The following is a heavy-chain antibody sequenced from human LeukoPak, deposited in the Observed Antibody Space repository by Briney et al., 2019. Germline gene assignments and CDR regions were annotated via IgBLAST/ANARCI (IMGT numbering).Heavy chain of an antibody. CDR2: IHYSGST. Sequence: SETLSLTCTVSGVSISTDYWTWGRQSPGKGLEWIGYIHYSGSTSYNPSLKSRVTISVDTSKNQFSLKLTSVTSADTAVYYCARDAGATTYWGQGALVTVSS. CDR1: GVSISTDY. V-gene: IGHV4-59*13. J-gene: IGHJ4*02. CDR3: ARDAGATTY. D-gene: IGHD1-14*01.